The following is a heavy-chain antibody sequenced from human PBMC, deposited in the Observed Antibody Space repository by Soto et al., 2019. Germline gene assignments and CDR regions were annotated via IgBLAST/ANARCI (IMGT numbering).Heavy chain of an antibody. D-gene: IGHD3-10*01. J-gene: IGHJ4*02. CDR3: AEGPGIAAPGADKYYYGSGSYYSY. Sequence: SETLSLTCAVYGGSFSGYYWSWIRQPPGKGLEWIGEINHSGSTNYNPSLKSRVTISIDTSKNQFSLKLSSVTAADTAVYYCAEGPGIAAPGADKYYYGSGSYYSYWGQGTLVTVS. V-gene: IGHV4-34*01. CDR1: GGSFSGYY. CDR2: INHSGST.